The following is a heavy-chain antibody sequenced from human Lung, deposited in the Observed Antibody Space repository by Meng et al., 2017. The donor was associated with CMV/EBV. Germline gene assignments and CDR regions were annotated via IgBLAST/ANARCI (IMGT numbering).Heavy chain of an antibody. D-gene: IGHD1-26*01. V-gene: IGHV1-18*01. Sequence: GPVVEYWGEVKKPGASVKVSCKASGYTFNNYCITWVRQAPGQGLEWMGWINAYNGDTNYAQTLQGRVTMTTDTSTSTAYMELRSLRSDDTAVYYCARVEVGITSGDYWGQGTLVTVSS. CDR1: GYTFNNYC. CDR2: INAYNGDT. J-gene: IGHJ4*02. CDR3: ARVEVGITSGDY.